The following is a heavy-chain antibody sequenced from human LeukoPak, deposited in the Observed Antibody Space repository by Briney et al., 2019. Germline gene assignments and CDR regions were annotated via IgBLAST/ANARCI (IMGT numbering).Heavy chain of an antibody. D-gene: IGHD6-19*01. Sequence: SDTLSLTCTVSGGSISRSSYYWGWIRQPPGKGLEWIGSIYNSGTTHYNPSLRSRVTRLVDTTKNQFSLTVRSATAADTAMYYCARLSSQWLSLAYFDFWGQGALVTVSS. J-gene: IGHJ4*02. CDR3: ARLSSQWLSLAYFDF. V-gene: IGHV4-39*01. CDR2: IYNSGTT. CDR1: GGSISRSSYY.